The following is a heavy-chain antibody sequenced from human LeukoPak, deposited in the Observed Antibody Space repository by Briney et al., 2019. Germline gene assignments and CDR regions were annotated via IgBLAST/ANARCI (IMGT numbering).Heavy chain of an antibody. CDR3: SKGGQDFDLWMFDL. CDR2: ISDTGGRT. V-gene: IGHV3-23*01. D-gene: IGHD3-3*01. CDR1: GFSFSDSS. Sequence: GGSLRLSCAASGFSFSDSSVSWVRHSPGEGLKWVSSISDTGGRTYYADSVKGRFTITRDNSRNTVNLQMNSLRAGDTARYYCSKGGQDFDLWMFDLWGQGILVIVSS. J-gene: IGHJ5*02.